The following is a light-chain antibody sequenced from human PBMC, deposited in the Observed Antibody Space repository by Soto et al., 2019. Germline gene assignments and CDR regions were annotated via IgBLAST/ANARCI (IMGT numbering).Light chain of an antibody. CDR1: QSVSSN. V-gene: IGKV3-15*01. CDR2: GAS. J-gene: IGKJ1*01. CDR3: QQYINLWT. Sequence: EIVMTQSPATLSVSPGERVTLSCRASQSVSSNLAWYQRKPGQSPRLLIYGASTRATGIPARFSGSGSGTEFTLTISSLQSEDFAVYYCQQYINLWTFGQGTKVDIK.